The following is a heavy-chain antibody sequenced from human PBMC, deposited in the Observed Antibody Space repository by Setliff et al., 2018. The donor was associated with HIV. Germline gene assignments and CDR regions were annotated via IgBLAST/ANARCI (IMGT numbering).Heavy chain of an antibody. CDR1: GFTFSGAW. V-gene: IGHV3-15*01. D-gene: IGHD6-13*01. Sequence: PGGSLRLSCAGSGFTFSGAWMSWVRQAPGKGLEWVGRIKSKPDGGTPDYAAPVQGRFIISRDDSKNTLYLQMNSLKTEDTAVYYCTAALQQQVVRWFDPWGQGTLVTVSS. CDR3: TAALQQQVVRWFDP. CDR2: IKSKPDGGTP. J-gene: IGHJ5*02.